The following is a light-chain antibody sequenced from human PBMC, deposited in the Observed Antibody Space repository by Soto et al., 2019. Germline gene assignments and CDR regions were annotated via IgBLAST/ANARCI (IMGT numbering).Light chain of an antibody. CDR3: AAWDDSLNGYV. J-gene: IGLJ1*01. CDR2: EVI. Sequence: SALTQPPSASGSPGQSVTISCTGSRSDIGDSNYVSWYQQHPRKAPKLIISEVINRPSGVPDRFSASKSGNTASLTISGLQAEDEADYYCAAWDDSLNGYVFGTGTKLTVL. CDR1: RSDIGDSNY. V-gene: IGLV2-8*01.